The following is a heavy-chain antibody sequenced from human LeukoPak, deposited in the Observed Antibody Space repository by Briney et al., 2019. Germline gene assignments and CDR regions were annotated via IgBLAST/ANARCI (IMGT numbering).Heavy chain of an antibody. CDR2: IWYDGSNK. D-gene: IGHD4-11*01. J-gene: IGHJ3*02. CDR3: AKDFHTGTAYAFDI. V-gene: IGHV3-33*06. CDR1: GFTFSSYG. Sequence: GRSLRLSCAASGFTFSSYGMHWLRQAPGKGLEWVAVIWYDGSNKYYADSVKGRFTISRDNSKNTLYLQMNSLRAEDTAVYYCAKDFHTGTAYAFDIWGQGTMVTASS.